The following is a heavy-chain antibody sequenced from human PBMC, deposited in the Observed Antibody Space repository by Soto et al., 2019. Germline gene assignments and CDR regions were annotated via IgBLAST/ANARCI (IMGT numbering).Heavy chain of an antibody. CDR3: ARDVVDYYGSGVDYYYYGMDV. CDR2: MYSGGST. J-gene: IGHJ6*02. Sequence: GGSLRLSCAASGFTVSSNYMSWVRQATGKGLEWVSVMYSGGSTYYADSVKGRFTISRDNSKNTLYLQMNSLRAEDTAVYYCARDVVDYYGSGVDYYYYGMDVWGQGTTVTVSS. D-gene: IGHD3-10*01. V-gene: IGHV3-66*01. CDR1: GFTVSSNY.